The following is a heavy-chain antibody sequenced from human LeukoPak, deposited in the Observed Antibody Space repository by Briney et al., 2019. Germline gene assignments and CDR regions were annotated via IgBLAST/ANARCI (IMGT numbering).Heavy chain of an antibody. CDR1: GFTFSSYS. Sequence: GGSLRLSCAASGFTFSSYSMNWVRQAPGKGLEWVSSISSSSSYIYYADSVKGRFTISRDNAKNSLYLQMNSLRAEDTAVYYCARRADGYKHFDYWGQGTLVTVSS. CDR3: ARRADGYKHFDY. J-gene: IGHJ4*02. V-gene: IGHV3-21*01. D-gene: IGHD5-24*01. CDR2: ISSSSSYI.